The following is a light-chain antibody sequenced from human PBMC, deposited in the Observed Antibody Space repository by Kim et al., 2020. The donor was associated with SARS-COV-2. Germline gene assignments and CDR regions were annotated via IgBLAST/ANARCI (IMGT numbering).Light chain of an antibody. CDR3: QQSFAATYT. V-gene: IGKV1-39*01. Sequence: DIQMTQSPASLSASIGDRVTITCRSSQRITHYLNWYQQKPGEAPKLLIYATSTLHTGVPPRFSGSGSGTEFTLTISSLQPEDHATYFSQQSFAATYTFAQGTKVDIK. CDR2: ATS. CDR1: QRITHY. J-gene: IGKJ2*01.